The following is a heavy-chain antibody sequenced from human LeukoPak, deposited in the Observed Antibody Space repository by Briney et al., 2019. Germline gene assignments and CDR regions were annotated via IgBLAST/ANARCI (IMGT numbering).Heavy chain of an antibody. CDR3: TAIWVANWGSSSDY. CDR2: ISSGGGSI. J-gene: IGHJ4*02. Sequence: GGSLRLSCAAATSMLTSDSMIWVRQAPGKGLEWIAYISSGGGSIHHADSIKGRFTISRDNAKNSLYLQMNSVRDDDMAVYYCTAIWVANWGSSSDYWGPGIRVTVSS. D-gene: IGHD7-27*01. CDR1: TSMLTSDS. V-gene: IGHV3-48*02.